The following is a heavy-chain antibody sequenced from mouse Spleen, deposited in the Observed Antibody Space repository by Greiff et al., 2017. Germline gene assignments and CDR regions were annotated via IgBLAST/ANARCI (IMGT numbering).Heavy chain of an antibody. CDR2: IDPANGNT. V-gene: IGHV14-3*01. J-gene: IGHJ2*01. CDR1: GFTITNYY. D-gene: IGHD4-1*01. CDR3: ARNRLGRYYFDY. Sequence: EVQLQQSVAELVRPGASVKLSCTASGFTITNYYMPWVKQRPEQGLEWIGRIDPANGNTNYAAKFKGKATITADTSSNTAYLQLSSLTSEDTAIYYCARNRLGRYYFDYWGQGTTLTVSS.